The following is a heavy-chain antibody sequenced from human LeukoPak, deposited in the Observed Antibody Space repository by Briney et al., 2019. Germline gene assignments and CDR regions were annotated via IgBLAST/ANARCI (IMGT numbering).Heavy chain of an antibody. V-gene: IGHV3-23*01. CDR3: AKDRIYADGLWDFDY. J-gene: IGHJ4*02. CDR2: ILTSAGT. Sequence: GGSLRLSCTASGFTFSTYTMSWVRQAPGEGLKWVSGILTSAGTYYADSVKGRFTISRDNSKTTLYLQMNSLRADDTAVYYCAKDRIYADGLWDFDYWGQGTLVTVSS. D-gene: IGHD3-10*01. CDR1: GFTFSTYT.